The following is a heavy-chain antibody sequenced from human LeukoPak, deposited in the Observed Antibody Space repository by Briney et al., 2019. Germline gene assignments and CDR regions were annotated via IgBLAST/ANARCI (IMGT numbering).Heavy chain of an antibody. D-gene: IGHD3-22*01. V-gene: IGHV3-48*01. CDR2: ISSSSSTI. Sequence: PGGSLRLSCAASGFTFNSYSMNWVRQAPGKGLEWVSYISSSSSTIYYADSVKGRFTISRDNAKNSLYLQMNSLRAEDTAVYYCARVSSGPVDYWGQGTLVTVSS. CDR3: ARVSSGPVDY. J-gene: IGHJ4*02. CDR1: GFTFNSYS.